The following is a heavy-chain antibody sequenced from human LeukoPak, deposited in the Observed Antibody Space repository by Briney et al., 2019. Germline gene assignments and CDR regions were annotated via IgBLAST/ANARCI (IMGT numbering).Heavy chain of an antibody. D-gene: IGHD1-26*01. CDR3: AKALTGIVGANDY. Sequence: GGSLRLSCAASGFTFSGSAMHWVRQASGKGLEWVGRIRSKANSYATAYAASVKGRFTISRDNSKNTLYLQMNSLRAEDTAVYYCAKALTGIVGANDYWGQGTLVTVSS. V-gene: IGHV3-73*01. J-gene: IGHJ4*02. CDR1: GFTFSGSA. CDR2: IRSKANSYAT.